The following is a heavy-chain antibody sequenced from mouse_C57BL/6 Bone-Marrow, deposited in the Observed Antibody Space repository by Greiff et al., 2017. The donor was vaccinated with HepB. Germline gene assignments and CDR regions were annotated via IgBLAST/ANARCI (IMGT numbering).Heavy chain of an antibody. V-gene: IGHV5-4*01. CDR3: ARDGGLLRAMDY. J-gene: IGHJ4*01. CDR2: ISDGGSYT. Sequence: EVQLVESGGGLVKPGGSLKLSCAASGFTFSSYAMSWVRQTPEKRLEWVATISDGGSYTYYPDNVKGRFTISRDNAKNNLYLQMSHLKSEDTAMYYCARDGGLLRAMDYWGQGTSVTVSS. CDR1: GFTFSSYA. D-gene: IGHD2-3*01.